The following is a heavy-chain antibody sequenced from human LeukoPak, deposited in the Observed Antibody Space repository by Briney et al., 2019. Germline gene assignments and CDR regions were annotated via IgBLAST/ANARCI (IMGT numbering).Heavy chain of an antibody. V-gene: IGHV1-8*01. J-gene: IGHJ4*02. D-gene: IGHD1-26*01. CDR1: GYTFTSYD. Sequence: ASVKVSCKASGYTFTSYDINWVRQATGQGLEWMGWMNPNSGNTGYAQKFQGRVTMTRNTSISIAYMELSSLRSEDAAVYYCARVGGVGATVENFDHWGQGTLVAVSS. CDR3: ARVGGVGATVENFDH. CDR2: MNPNSGNT.